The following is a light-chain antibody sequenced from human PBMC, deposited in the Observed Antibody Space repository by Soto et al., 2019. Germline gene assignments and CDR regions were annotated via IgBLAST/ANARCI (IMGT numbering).Light chain of an antibody. CDR3: QQYGGSPPVT. V-gene: IGKV3-20*01. Sequence: EILLTQSPGTRSLSPGERATLSCTASQSVSSGYLAWYQQKPGQPPRVLIYETSSRATGIPDRFRGSGSGTDFTLTSSSLEPEDFAVYYCQQYGGSPPVTFGPGTKVDIK. CDR2: ETS. J-gene: IGKJ3*01. CDR1: QSVSSGY.